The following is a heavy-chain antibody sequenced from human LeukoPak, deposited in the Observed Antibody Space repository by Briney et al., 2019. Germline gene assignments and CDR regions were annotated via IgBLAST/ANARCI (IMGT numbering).Heavy chain of an antibody. CDR1: GYTFTGYY. J-gene: IGHJ5*02. Sequence: ASVKVSCKASGYTFTGYYMHWVRQAPGQGLEWMGWINPNSGGTSYAQKFQSRVTMTRDTSISTAYMELSRLRSDDTAVYYCARDYYDSSGYYSNWFDPWGQGTLVTVSS. V-gene: IGHV1-2*02. CDR2: INPNSGGT. CDR3: ARDYYDSSGYYSNWFDP. D-gene: IGHD3-22*01.